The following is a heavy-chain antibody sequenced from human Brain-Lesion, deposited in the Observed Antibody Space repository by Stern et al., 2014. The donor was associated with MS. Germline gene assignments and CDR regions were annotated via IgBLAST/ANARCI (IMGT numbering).Heavy chain of an antibody. D-gene: IGHD6-19*01. CDR3: AKWPHHIAVAGTRYFQH. Sequence: EVQLVESGGGLVQPGGSLRLSCAASGFSFSTYAMSWVRQTPGKGLQWVSVISRRGGPTYYADSVKGRFTSSRDNSKNTLYLQMDSLRADDTAVYYCAKWPHHIAVAGTRYFQHWGQGTLVTVSS. CDR2: ISRRGGPT. CDR1: GFSFSTYA. J-gene: IGHJ1*01. V-gene: IGHV3-23*04.